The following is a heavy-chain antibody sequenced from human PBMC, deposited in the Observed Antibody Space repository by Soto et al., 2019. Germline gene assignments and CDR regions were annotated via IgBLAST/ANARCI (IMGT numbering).Heavy chain of an antibody. V-gene: IGHV3-23*01. CDR3: AKLYRQKYYYDSSGFGAFDI. J-gene: IGHJ3*02. CDR1: GFTFSSYA. Sequence: PGGSLRLSCAASGFTFSSYAMSWVRQAPGKGLEWVSAISGSGGSTYYADSVKGRFTISRDNSKNTLYLQMNSLRAEDTAVYYCAKLYRQKYYYDSSGFGAFDIWGQGTMVTVSS. CDR2: ISGSGGST. D-gene: IGHD3-22*01.